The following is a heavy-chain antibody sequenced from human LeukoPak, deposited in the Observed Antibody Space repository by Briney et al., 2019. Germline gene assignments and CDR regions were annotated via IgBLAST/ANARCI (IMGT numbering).Heavy chain of an antibody. Sequence: SETLSLTCTVSGYSISSGYYWGWIRQPPGKGLEWIGSIYHSGSTYYSPSLKSRVTISVDTSKNQFSLKLSSVTAADTAVYYCARASRGSYYPYFDYWGQGTLVTVSS. CDR3: ARASRGSYYPYFDY. D-gene: IGHD1-26*01. CDR2: IYHSGST. J-gene: IGHJ4*02. CDR1: GYSISSGYY. V-gene: IGHV4-38-2*02.